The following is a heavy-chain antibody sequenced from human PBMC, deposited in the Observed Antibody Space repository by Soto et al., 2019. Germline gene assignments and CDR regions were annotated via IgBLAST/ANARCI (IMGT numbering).Heavy chain of an antibody. J-gene: IGHJ4*02. CDR2: ISGSGGST. V-gene: IGHV3-23*01. CDR1: GFTFSSYA. Sequence: GGSLRLSCAASGFTFSSYAMSWVRQAPGKGLEWVSAISGSGGSTYYADSVKGRFTISRDNSKNTLHLQMNSLRAEDTAVYYCAKDRGRSSGWFDYWGQGTLVTVSS. CDR3: AKDRGRSSGWFDY. D-gene: IGHD6-19*01.